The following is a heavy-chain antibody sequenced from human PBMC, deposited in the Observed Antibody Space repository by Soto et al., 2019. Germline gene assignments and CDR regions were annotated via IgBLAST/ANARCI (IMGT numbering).Heavy chain of an antibody. Sequence: ASMTVSCKASGYTFTSYYMHWVRQAPGQGLEWMGIINPSGGSTSYAQKFQGRVTMTRDTSTSTVYMELNSLRAEDTALYYCAKGSHYDILTAYHAFDYWGQGTLVTVSS. CDR2: INPSGGST. CDR1: GYTFTSYY. J-gene: IGHJ4*02. V-gene: IGHV1-46*01. CDR3: AKGSHYDILTAYHAFDY. D-gene: IGHD3-9*01.